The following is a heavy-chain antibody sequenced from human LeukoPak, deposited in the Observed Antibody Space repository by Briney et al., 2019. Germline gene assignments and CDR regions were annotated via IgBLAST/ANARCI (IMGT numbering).Heavy chain of an antibody. CDR1: GFTFSSYS. J-gene: IGHJ4*02. V-gene: IGHV3-48*04. CDR3: AKAMGGIPHPFDY. D-gene: IGHD3-16*01. CDR2: ISSSSSTI. Sequence: PGGSLRLSCAASGFTFSSYSMNWVRQAPGKGLEWVSYISSSSSTIYYADSVKGRFTISRDNAKNSLYLQMNSLRAEDTALCYCAKAMGGIPHPFDYWGQGTLVTVSS.